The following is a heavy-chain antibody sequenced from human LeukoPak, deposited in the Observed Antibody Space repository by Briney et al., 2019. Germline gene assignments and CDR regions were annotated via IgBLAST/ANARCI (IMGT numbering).Heavy chain of an antibody. V-gene: IGHV3-30*02. CDR2: IRYDGSNK. D-gene: IGHD5-18*01. J-gene: IGHJ4*02. CDR1: GFTFSSYG. CDR3: AKPLGIQLWQIFDY. Sequence: GGSLRLSCAASGFTFSSYGMHWVRQAPGKGLEWVAFIRYDGSNKYYADSVKGRFTISRDNSKNTLYLQMNSLRAEDTAVYYCAKPLGIQLWQIFDYWGQGTLVTVSS.